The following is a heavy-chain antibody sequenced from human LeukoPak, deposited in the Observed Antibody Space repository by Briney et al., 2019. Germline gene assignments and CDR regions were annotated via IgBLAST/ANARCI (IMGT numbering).Heavy chain of an antibody. Sequence: ASVKVSCKASGYTFTSYDINWVRQATGQGLEWMGWMNPNSGNTGYAQKFQGRVTMTRDTSISTAYMELSRLRSDDTAVYYCARGAPGYYGSGSYSVDPWGQGTLVTVSS. D-gene: IGHD3-10*01. CDR3: ARGAPGYYGSGSYSVDP. CDR2: MNPNSGNT. V-gene: IGHV1-8*01. J-gene: IGHJ5*02. CDR1: GYTFTSYD.